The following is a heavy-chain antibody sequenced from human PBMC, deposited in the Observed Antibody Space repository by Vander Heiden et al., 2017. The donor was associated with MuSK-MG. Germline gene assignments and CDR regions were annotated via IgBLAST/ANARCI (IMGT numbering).Heavy chain of an antibody. CDR3: ARRRGYSDGHLGEVDY. D-gene: IGHD5-18*01. CDR2: IYHGDSDT. Sequence: EVQLVQSGTEVKKHGESLKISCKGSGYSFAVYKIGWVRQMPGKGLEWMGTIYHGDSDTRYSPSFQGQVTISADMSISTAYLQWSSLKASDTAMYYCARRRGYSDGHLGEVDYWGQGTLVTVSS. J-gene: IGHJ4*02. V-gene: IGHV5-51*01. CDR1: GYSFAVYK.